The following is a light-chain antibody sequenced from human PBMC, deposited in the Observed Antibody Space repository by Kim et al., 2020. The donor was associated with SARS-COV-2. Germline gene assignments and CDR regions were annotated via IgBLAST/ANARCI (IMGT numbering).Light chain of an antibody. V-gene: IGKV3-11*01. Sequence: SLSPGERATLSCRASQSVSYYLAWYQQKPGQAPRLLIFDAYNRATGIPARFSGGGSGTDFTLTISSLEPEDFAVYYCQQRTNWLYTFGQGTKLEI. CDR2: DAY. CDR3: QQRTNWLYT. J-gene: IGKJ2*01. CDR1: QSVSYY.